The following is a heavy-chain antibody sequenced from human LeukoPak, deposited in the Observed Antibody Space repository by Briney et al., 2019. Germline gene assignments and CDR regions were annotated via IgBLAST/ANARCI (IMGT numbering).Heavy chain of an antibody. CDR3: ARDKYYYDSSGSIRFDY. V-gene: IGHV4-59*12. Sequence: SETLSLTCTVSGGSISSYYWSWIRQPPGKGLEWIGYIYYSGSTNYNPSLKSRVTISVDTSKNQFSLKLSFVTAADTAVYYCARDKYYYDSSGSIRFDYWGQGTLVTVSS. J-gene: IGHJ4*02. CDR1: GGSISSYY. D-gene: IGHD3-22*01. CDR2: IYYSGST.